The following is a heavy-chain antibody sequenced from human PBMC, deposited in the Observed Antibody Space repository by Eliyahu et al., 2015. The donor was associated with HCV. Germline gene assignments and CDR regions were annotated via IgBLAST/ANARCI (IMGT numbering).Heavy chain of an antibody. CDR3: ARDSVARKFDP. D-gene: IGHD1-14*01. J-gene: IGHJ5*02. Sequence: QVQLVQSGAEVKNPGASVKVSCKASGYTFTSYDXNWVRQATGQGLEWMGWMNPNSSNTGYAQKFQGRVTMTRDTSISTAYIELTSLRSEDTAVYYCARDSVARKFDPWGQGTLVTVSS. CDR2: MNPNSSNT. V-gene: IGHV1-8*01. CDR1: GYTFTSYD.